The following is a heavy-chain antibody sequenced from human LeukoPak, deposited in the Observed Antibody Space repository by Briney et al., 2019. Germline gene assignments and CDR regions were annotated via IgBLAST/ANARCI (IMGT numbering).Heavy chain of an antibody. CDR1: GGSISTYY. Sequence: SETLSLTCTVSGGSISTYYWSWIRQPPGQGLEWIGYIYYSGSTNYNPSLKSRVTISLDTSKNQFSLKLNSVTAADTAMYYCARSSSPNYYDLLDYWGQGTLVTVSS. CDR3: ARSSSPNYYDLLDY. CDR2: IYYSGST. J-gene: IGHJ4*02. D-gene: IGHD3-22*01. V-gene: IGHV4-59*01.